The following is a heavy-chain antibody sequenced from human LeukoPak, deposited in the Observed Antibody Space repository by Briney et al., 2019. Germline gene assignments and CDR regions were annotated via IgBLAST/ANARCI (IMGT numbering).Heavy chain of an antibody. V-gene: IGHV4-34*01. CDR1: GGSFSGYY. CDR3: ARRGRRSSITMVRGVHPSTYYFDY. Sequence: SETLSLTCAVYGGSFSGYYWSWIRQPPGKGLEWIGEINHSGSTNYNPSLKSRVTISVDTSKNQFSLKLSSVTAADTAVYYCARRGRRSSITMVRGVHPSTYYFDYWGQGTLVTVSS. D-gene: IGHD3-10*01. CDR2: INHSGST. J-gene: IGHJ4*02.